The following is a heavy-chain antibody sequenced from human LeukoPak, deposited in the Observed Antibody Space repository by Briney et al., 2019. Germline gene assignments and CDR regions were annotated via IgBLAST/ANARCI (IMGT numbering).Heavy chain of an antibody. D-gene: IGHD3-16*02. CDR2: ITNDGSST. V-gene: IGHV3-74*01. J-gene: IGHJ4*02. CDR3: ARVYGVGYYDYVWGSCRFTPADY. CDR1: GLTFSSHW. Sequence: GGSLRLSCAASGLTFSSHWMHWVRHAPGKGLVWVSRITNDGSSTTYADSVKGRFTISRDNAKNMLYLQVNSLRAEDTAVYYCARVYGVGYYDYVWGSCRFTPADYWGQGTLVTVSS.